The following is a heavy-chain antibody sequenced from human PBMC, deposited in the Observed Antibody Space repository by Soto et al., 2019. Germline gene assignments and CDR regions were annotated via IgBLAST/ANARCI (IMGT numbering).Heavy chain of an antibody. V-gene: IGHV3-23*01. Sequence: GGSLRLSCAASGFTFRNYAMTWARQAPGKGLEWVSSLLRSGSSAYYVDSVRGRFTISSDTSANSLYLQMDNLRAEDTAIYYCAKDAISGDGIWLMDSWGQGTVVTVSS. CDR3: AKDAISGDGIWLMDS. CDR1: GFTFRNYA. CDR2: LLRSGSSA. D-gene: IGHD4-17*01. J-gene: IGHJ5*02.